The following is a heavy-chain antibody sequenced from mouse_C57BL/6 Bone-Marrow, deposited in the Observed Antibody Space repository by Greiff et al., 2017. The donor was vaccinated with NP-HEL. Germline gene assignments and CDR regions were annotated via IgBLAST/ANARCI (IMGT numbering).Heavy chain of an antibody. CDR2: IHPNSGST. CDR1: GYTFTSYW. CDR3: ARIRTTVWYFDV. D-gene: IGHD1-1*01. V-gene: IGHV1-64*01. J-gene: IGHJ1*03. Sequence: VQLQQSGAELVKPGASVKLSCKASGYTFTSYWMHWVKQRPGQGLEWIGMIHPNSGSTNYNEKFKSKATLTVDKSSSTAYMQLISLTSEDSAVYYCARIRTTVWYFDVWGTGTTVTVSS.